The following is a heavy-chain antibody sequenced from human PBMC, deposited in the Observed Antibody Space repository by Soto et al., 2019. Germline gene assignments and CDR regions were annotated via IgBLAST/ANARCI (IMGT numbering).Heavy chain of an antibody. J-gene: IGHJ6*02. Sequence: EVQLVESGGGLVQPGGSLRLSCEPSGFTFRNYDMHWVRHGTGKGLEWVSGISAAGDPDYADSVEGRFTISRANDQNSSFLQMNSLRVGDTAVYYCARTDRDFYGLDVWGQGTTVIVSS. CDR2: ISAAGDP. CDR3: ARTDRDFYGLDV. CDR1: GFTFRNYD. V-gene: IGHV3-13*05.